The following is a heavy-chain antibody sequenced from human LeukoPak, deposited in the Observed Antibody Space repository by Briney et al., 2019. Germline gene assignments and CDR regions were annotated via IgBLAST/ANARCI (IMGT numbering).Heavy chain of an antibody. CDR2: ISYDGSNK. V-gene: IGHV3-30*18. D-gene: IGHD4-17*01. J-gene: IGHJ6*03. CDR3: ANYGDYYYYYMDV. CDR1: AFTFSSYG. Sequence: GGSLRLSCAASAFTFSSYGMHWVRQAPGKGLEWVAVISYDGSNKYYADSVKGRFTISRDNSKNTLYLQMNSLRAEDTAVYYCANYGDYYYYYMDVWGKGTTVTVSS.